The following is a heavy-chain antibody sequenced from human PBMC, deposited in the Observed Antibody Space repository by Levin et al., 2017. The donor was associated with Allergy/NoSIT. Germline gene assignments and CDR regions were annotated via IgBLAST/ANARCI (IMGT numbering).Heavy chain of an antibody. CDR3: ARGLVVVVRRFDS. J-gene: IGHJ4*02. CDR2: MYRSGST. D-gene: IGHD3-22*01. V-gene: IGHV4-39*07. Sequence: SQTLSLTCSVSGGSVSSTINYWGWIRQPPGKGLEWIGSMYRSGSTYYNPSLKTRVTISVDTSKNQFSLNLTSVTAADTAVYYRARGLVVVVRRFDSWGQGTLVTVSS. CDR1: GGSVSSTINY.